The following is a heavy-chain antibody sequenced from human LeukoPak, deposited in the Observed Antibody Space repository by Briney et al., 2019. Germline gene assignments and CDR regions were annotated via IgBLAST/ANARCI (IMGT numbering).Heavy chain of an antibody. J-gene: IGHJ4*02. Sequence: SETLSLTCTVSGGSISSSSYYWGWIRQPPGKGQEWIGSIYYSGSTYYNPSLKSRVTISVDTSKNQFSLKLSSVTAADTAVYYCARREQQSTFDYWGQGTLVTVSS. CDR1: GGSISSSSYY. V-gene: IGHV4-39*01. CDR3: ARREQQSTFDY. D-gene: IGHD6-13*01. CDR2: IYYSGST.